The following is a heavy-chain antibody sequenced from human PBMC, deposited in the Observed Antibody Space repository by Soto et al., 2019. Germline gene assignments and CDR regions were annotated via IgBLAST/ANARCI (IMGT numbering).Heavy chain of an antibody. CDR3: ARGGYSYAWFDL. CDR1: GFTFSDDY. Sequence: QMQLVESGGRLVKPGGSLRLSCVASGFTFSDDYMSWIRQAPGKGLEWVAYISSKSSFTNYADSVKGRFTISRDNAKNSLYVQMNSLTVEDTAVYYCARGGYSYAWFDLGGQGTLVTVSS. V-gene: IGHV3-11*05. D-gene: IGHD5-18*01. J-gene: IGHJ5*02. CDR2: ISSKSSFT.